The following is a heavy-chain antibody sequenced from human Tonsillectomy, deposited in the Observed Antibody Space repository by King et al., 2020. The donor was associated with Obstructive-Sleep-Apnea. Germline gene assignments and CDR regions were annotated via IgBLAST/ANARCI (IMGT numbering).Heavy chain of an antibody. CDR1: GFTFSRYA. CDR3: ARGSYNGSWFFDY. Sequence: VQLVESGGGVVQPGRSLRLSCAASGFTFSRYAMHWVRQAPGKGLEWVAVISYDGSKKYYADSVKGRFTISRDNSKNTLYLQMNSLGAEDTAVYYCARGSYNGSWFFDYWGQGTLVTVSS. D-gene: IGHD6-13*01. V-gene: IGHV3-30*04. CDR2: ISYDGSKK. J-gene: IGHJ4*02.